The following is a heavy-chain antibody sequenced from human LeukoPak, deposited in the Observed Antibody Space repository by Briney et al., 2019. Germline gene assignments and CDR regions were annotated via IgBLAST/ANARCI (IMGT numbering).Heavy chain of an antibody. CDR3: ARTDYGDYDCFDY. Sequence: SVKVSCKASGFTFTSSAMQWVRQARGQRLEWIGWIVVGSGNTNYAQKFQERVTITRDMSTSTAYMELRSLRSDDTAVYYCARTDYGDYDCFDYWGQGTLVTVSS. D-gene: IGHD4-17*01. CDR1: GFTFTSSA. V-gene: IGHV1-58*02. J-gene: IGHJ4*02. CDR2: IVVGSGNT.